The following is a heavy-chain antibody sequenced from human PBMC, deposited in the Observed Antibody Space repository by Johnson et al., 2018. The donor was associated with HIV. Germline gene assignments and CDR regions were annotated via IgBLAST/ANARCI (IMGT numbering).Heavy chain of an antibody. J-gene: IGHJ3*01. CDR2: ISHDGRHQ. V-gene: IGHV3-30*14. D-gene: IGHD3-22*01. CDR3: ASPQSGVEPDYYDSSGYFRNDALDF. Sequence: QVQLVESGGGAVQPGRSLRLSCEASGFTFSSYAMHWVRQAPGKGLEWVAVISHDGRHQQYADSVKGRFTISRDNSKTTLFLQMNSLRPEDTALYYCASPQSGVEPDYYDSSGYFRNDALDFWGQGTMVTVSS. CDR1: GFTFSSYA.